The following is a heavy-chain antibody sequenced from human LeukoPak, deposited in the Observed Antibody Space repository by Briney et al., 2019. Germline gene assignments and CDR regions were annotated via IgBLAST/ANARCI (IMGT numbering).Heavy chain of an antibody. V-gene: IGHV3-30*04. CDR1: GFTFSSYA. CDR2: ISYDGSNK. J-gene: IGHJ4*02. CDR3: VRAHTAMVKRGYYFDY. Sequence: PGGSLRLSCAASGFTFSSYAMHWVRQAPGKGLEWVAVISYDGSNKYYADSVKGRFTISRDNSKNTLYLQMNSLRAEDTAVYYCVRAHTAMVKRGYYFDYWGQGTLVTVSS. D-gene: IGHD5-18*01.